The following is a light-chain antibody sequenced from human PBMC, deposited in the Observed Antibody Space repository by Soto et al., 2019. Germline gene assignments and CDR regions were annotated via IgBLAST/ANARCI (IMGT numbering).Light chain of an antibody. CDR2: GGA. J-gene: IGKJ1*01. V-gene: IGKV1-6*01. Sequence: AIQLTQSPYSLSASVGDLVTITCRASQDIRHDLSWYQQSPGKAPKLLIYGGASLQSGVPSRFRGSISGTDFTLTITSLQPEDFATYYCLQDYDYPWTFGQGTRLQVK. CDR1: QDIRHD. CDR3: LQDYDYPWT.